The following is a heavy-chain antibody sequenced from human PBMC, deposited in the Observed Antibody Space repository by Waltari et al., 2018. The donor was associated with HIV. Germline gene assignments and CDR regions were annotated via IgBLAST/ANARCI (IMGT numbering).Heavy chain of an antibody. Sequence: EVQLVASGGGLVQPGGSLRLSCEAPAFTVSSNWIHCVRQAPGKGLVWVSWINEDGSNTRYADSVKGRLTISRDNAKNTLYLQMNSLRAEDTAVYYCARGVGYGMDVWGQGTTVTVSS. CDR1: AFTVSSNW. CDR2: INEDGSNT. J-gene: IGHJ6*02. V-gene: IGHV3-74*01. D-gene: IGHD2-15*01. CDR3: ARGVGYGMDV.